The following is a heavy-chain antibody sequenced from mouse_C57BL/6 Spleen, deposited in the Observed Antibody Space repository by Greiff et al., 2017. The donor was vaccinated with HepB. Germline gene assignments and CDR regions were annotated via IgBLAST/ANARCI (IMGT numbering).Heavy chain of an antibody. CDR3: YYGSSWYFDV. Sequence: EVKLVESGPELVKPGASVKISCKASGYSFTGYYMNWVKQSPEKSLEWIGEINPSTGGTTYNQKFKAKATLTVDKSSSTAYMQLKSLTSEDSAVYYCYYGSSWYFDVWGTGTTVTVSS. CDR1: GYSFTGYY. V-gene: IGHV1-42*01. J-gene: IGHJ1*03. D-gene: IGHD1-1*01. CDR2: INPSTGGT.